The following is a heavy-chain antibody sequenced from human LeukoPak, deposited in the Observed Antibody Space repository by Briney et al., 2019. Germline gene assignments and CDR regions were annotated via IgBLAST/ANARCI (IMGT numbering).Heavy chain of an antibody. CDR2: ISWNGGST. V-gene: IGHV3-20*04. CDR3: AREGSSGWYFDY. D-gene: IGHD6-19*01. CDR1: GFNFDDYG. J-gene: IGHJ4*02. Sequence: GGSLRLSCAASGFNFDDYGMTWVRQAPGQGLEWVSSISWNGGSTGYVDSVKGRFTISRDNAKNSLYLQMNCLRAEDTAVYYWAREGSSGWYFDYWGRGTLVTVSS.